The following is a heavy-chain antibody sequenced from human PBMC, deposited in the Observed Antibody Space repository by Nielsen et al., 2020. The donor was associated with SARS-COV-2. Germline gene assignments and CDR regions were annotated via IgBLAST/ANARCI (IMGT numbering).Heavy chain of an antibody. CDR1: GDSVSSSSAA. J-gene: IGHJ6*03. V-gene: IGHV6-1*01. Sequence: SQTLSLTCAISGDSVSSSSAAWNWIRQSPSRGLKWLERTYYRSKWYNDYAVSVKSRITINPDTSKNQFSLHLNSVTPEDTAVYYCARARGAYGDYYYYYYTDVWGKGTTVTVSS. CDR3: ARARGAYGDYYYYYYTDV. D-gene: IGHD4-17*01. CDR2: TYYRSKWYN.